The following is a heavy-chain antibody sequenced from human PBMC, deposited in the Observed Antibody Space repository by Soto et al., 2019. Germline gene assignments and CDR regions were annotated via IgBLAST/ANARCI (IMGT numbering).Heavy chain of an antibody. J-gene: IGHJ4*02. CDR1: GYTFTSYG. CDR3: ARDNGIQLWSFIGYYYDSSGYSGGDY. CDR2: ISAYNGNT. Sequence: GASVKVSCKASGYTFTSYGISWVRQAPGQGLDWMGWISAYNGNTNYAQKLQGRVTMTTDTSTSTAYMELRSLSSDDTAVYYCARDNGIQLWSFIGYYYDSSGYSGGDYWGQGTLVTVSS. V-gene: IGHV1-18*01. D-gene: IGHD3-22*01.